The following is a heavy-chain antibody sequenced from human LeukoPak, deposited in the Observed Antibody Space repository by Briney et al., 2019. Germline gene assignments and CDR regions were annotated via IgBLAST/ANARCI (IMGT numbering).Heavy chain of an antibody. D-gene: IGHD3-9*01. CDR2: IKQDGSEK. CDR1: GFTFNNYW. Sequence: PGGSLRLSCAASGFTFNNYWMSWVRQAPGKGLEWVANIKQDGSEKYYVDSVKGRFTISRDNAKNSLYLQMNSLRDEDTALYHCVRVRGLGDILTGYYFFDYWGQGTLVTVSS. V-gene: IGHV3-7*03. J-gene: IGHJ4*02. CDR3: VRVRGLGDILTGYYFFDY.